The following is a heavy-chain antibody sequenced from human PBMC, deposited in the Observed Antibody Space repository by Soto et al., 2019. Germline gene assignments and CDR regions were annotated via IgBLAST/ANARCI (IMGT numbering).Heavy chain of an antibody. CDR2: IRSKANSYAT. CDR3: TRRKDGPGDYYYYYGMDV. J-gene: IGHJ6*02. CDR1: GFTFSGSA. V-gene: IGHV3-73*01. Sequence: PGGSLRLSCAASGFTFSGSAMHWVRQASGKGLEWVGRIRSKANSYATAYAASVKGRFTISRDDSKNTAYLQMNSLKTEDTAVYYCTRRKDGPGDYYYYYGMDVWGQGTTVTVS. D-gene: IGHD2-15*01.